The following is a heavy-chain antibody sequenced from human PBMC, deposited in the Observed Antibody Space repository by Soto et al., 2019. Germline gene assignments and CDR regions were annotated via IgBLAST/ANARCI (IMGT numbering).Heavy chain of an antibody. Sequence: PGESLKICCKGSGYRFTSYWISWVRQMPGKGLEWMGRIDPSDSYTNYSPSFQGHVTISADKSISTAYLQWSSLKASDTAMYYCCRHAWSPRYDYYGMDVWGQGTTVTVSS. CDR2: IDPSDSYT. D-gene: IGHD1-1*01. V-gene: IGHV5-10-1*01. CDR1: GYRFTSYW. CDR3: CRHAWSPRYDYYGMDV. J-gene: IGHJ6*02.